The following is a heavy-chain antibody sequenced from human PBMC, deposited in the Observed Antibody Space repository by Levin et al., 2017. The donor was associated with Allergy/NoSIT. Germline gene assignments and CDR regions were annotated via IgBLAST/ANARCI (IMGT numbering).Heavy chain of an antibody. Sequence: GGSLRLSCAASGFTFSDYFMTWVRQAPGKGLEWVSGMYGNGGVPYYADSVKGRFTTSRDNSKNTLYLQMNSLRVDDTAIYYCAKGQGHPHTSYTFDYWGQGKLVTVSS. V-gene: IGHV3-23*01. J-gene: IGHJ4*02. CDR1: GFTFSDYF. D-gene: IGHD4-11*01. CDR2: MYGNGGVP. CDR3: AKGQGHPHTSYTFDY.